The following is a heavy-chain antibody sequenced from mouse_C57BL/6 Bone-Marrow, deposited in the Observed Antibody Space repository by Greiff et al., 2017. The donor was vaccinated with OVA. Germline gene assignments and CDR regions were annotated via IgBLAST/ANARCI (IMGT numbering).Heavy chain of an antibody. CDR1: GFSLTSYG. Sequence: QVQLQQSGPGLVQPSQSLSITCTVSGFSLTSYGVHWVRQSPGKGLEWLGVIWSGGSTDYNAAFISRLSISKDNSKSQVFFKMNSLQADDTAIYYCAREDYYDSSGFYAMDYWGQGTSVTVSS. CDR3: AREDYYDSSGFYAMDY. V-gene: IGHV2-2*01. CDR2: IWSGGST. J-gene: IGHJ4*01. D-gene: IGHD1-1*01.